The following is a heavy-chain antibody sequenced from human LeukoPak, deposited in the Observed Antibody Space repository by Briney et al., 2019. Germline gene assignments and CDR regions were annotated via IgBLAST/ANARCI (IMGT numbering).Heavy chain of an antibody. V-gene: IGHV4-59*08. CDR3: ARHSSSWGAYYYYGMDV. Sequence: SETLSLTCTVSGGSISSYYWSWIRQPPGKGLEWIGYIYYSGSTNYNPSLKSRVTITVDTSKNQFSLKLTSVTAADTAVYYCARHSSSWGAYYYYGMDVWGQGTTVTVSS. J-gene: IGHJ6*02. CDR2: IYYSGST. CDR1: GGSISSYY. D-gene: IGHD6-13*01.